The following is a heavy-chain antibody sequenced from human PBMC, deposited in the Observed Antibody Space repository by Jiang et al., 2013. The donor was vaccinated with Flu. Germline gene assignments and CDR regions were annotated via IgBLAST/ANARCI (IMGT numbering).Heavy chain of an antibody. D-gene: IGHD1-26*01. J-gene: IGHJ4*02. CDR2: ISAYNGNT. Sequence: GAEVKKPGASVKVSCKASGYTFTSYGISWVRQAPGQGLEWMGWISAYNGNTNYAQKLQGRVTMTTDTSTSTAYMELRSLRSDDTAVYYCARAPYSGSYSPFVDYWGQGTLVTVSS. CDR1: GYTFTSYG. CDR3: ARAPYSGSYSPFVDY. V-gene: IGHV1-18*04.